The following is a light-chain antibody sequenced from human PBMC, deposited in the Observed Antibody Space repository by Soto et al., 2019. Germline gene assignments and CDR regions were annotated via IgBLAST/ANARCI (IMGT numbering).Light chain of an antibody. CDR2: AAS. CDR1: QTISDY. Sequence: DIQLTQSPSSLSASVGARVTITCRAGQTISDYLNWYQQKPGTAPKLLIYAASTLQSGVPSRFSGSRSGTDFTLTISSLHPEDVATYYCQQTFSAPSITFGQGTRLENK. CDR3: QQTFSAPSIT. V-gene: IGKV1-39*01. J-gene: IGKJ5*01.